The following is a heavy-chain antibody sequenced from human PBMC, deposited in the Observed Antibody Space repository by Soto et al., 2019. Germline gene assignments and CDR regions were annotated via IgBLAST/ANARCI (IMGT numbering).Heavy chain of an antibody. Sequence: SETLSLTCAVYGGSFSGYYWSWIRQPPGKGLEWIGEINHSGSTNYNPSLKSRVTISVDTSKNQFSLKLSSVTAADTAVYYCARGGDYYDSSGYFHYWGQGTLVTVSS. CDR2: INHSGST. V-gene: IGHV4-34*01. D-gene: IGHD3-22*01. CDR3: ARGGDYYDSSGYFHY. J-gene: IGHJ4*02. CDR1: GGSFSGYY.